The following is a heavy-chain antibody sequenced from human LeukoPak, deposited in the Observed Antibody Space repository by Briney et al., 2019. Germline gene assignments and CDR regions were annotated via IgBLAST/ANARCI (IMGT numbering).Heavy chain of an antibody. Sequence: SETLSLTCAVYGGSFSGYYWSWIRQPPGKGLEWIGEINHSGSTNYNPSLKSRVTISVDTSKNQFSLKLSSVTAADTAVYYCARDRISWGQGTLVTVSS. J-gene: IGHJ5*02. D-gene: IGHD2-15*01. CDR1: GGSFSGYY. CDR2: INHSGST. V-gene: IGHV4-34*01. CDR3: ARDRIS.